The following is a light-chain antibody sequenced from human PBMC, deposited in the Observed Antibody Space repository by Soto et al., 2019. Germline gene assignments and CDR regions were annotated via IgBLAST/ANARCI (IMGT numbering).Light chain of an antibody. V-gene: IGKV1-17*01. CDR2: AAS. CDR1: QDIRND. CDR3: LQHSIYPYT. J-gene: IGKJ2*01. Sequence: DIQITQSPSSLSSSVGSRVTSTGLAIQDIRNDLAWYQQKPGKAPKRLIYAASSLQSGVPSRLSGSGYGTVFTLKISRLQPEDFATFYCLQHSIYPYTFGQGTKVDLK.